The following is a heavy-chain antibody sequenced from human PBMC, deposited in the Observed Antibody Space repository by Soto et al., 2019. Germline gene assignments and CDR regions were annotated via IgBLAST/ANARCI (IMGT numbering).Heavy chain of an antibody. D-gene: IGHD1-7*01. J-gene: IGHJ4*02. Sequence: PGGSLRLSCAASGFTFSDYYMSWIRQAPGKGLEWVSYISSSGSTIYYADSVKGRFTISRDNAKNSPYLQMNSLRAEDTAVYYCARDPITGTPDRYFDYWGPGTLVTVSS. V-gene: IGHV3-11*01. CDR1: GFTFSDYY. CDR3: ARDPITGTPDRYFDY. CDR2: ISSSGSTI.